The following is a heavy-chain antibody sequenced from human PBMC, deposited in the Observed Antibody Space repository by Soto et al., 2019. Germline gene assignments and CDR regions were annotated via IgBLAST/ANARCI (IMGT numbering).Heavy chain of an antibody. CDR3: AREVKKRALNVLRFLEWSSGWFDP. Sequence: ASVKVSCKASGYTFTSYYMHWVRRAPGQGLEWMGIIDPSGGSTSYAQKFQGRVTMTRDTSTSTVYMELSSLRSEDTAVYYCAREVKKRALNVLRFLEWSSGWFDPWGQGTLVTVSS. J-gene: IGHJ5*02. CDR1: GYTFTSYY. CDR2: IDPSGGST. V-gene: IGHV1-46*01. D-gene: IGHD3-3*01.